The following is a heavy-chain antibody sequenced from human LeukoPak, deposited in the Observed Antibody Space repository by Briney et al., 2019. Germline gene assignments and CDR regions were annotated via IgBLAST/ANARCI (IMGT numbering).Heavy chain of an antibody. CDR2: IRYVGSNK. Sequence: GGSLRLSRAPSGFTFSSYGMQWVRQGPGKGLEWVAFIRYVGSNKYYAESVKGRFTISRDNSKNTLYLQMNSLRAEDTAVYYCAKDLEMATKSDNWFDPWGQGTLVTVSS. J-gene: IGHJ5*02. D-gene: IGHD5-24*01. CDR1: GFTFSSYG. V-gene: IGHV3-30*02. CDR3: AKDLEMATKSDNWFDP.